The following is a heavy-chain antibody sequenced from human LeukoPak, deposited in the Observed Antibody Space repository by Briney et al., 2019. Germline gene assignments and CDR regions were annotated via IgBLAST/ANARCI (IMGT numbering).Heavy chain of an antibody. Sequence: SETLSLTCTVSGGSISNYYWSSIRQPAGKGLEWIGRIYSSGTTIYNPSLKSRVTMSVDTSKNQFSLKLSSVTAADTAVYSCASGSSGYDPWGQGTLVTVSS. CDR3: ASGSSGYDP. CDR1: GGSISNYY. V-gene: IGHV4-4*07. J-gene: IGHJ5*02. CDR2: IYSSGTT. D-gene: IGHD5-12*01.